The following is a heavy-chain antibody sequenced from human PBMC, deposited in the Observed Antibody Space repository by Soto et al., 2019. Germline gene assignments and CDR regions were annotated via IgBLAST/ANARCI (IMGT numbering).Heavy chain of an antibody. D-gene: IGHD6-6*01. V-gene: IGHV1-2*04. CDR2: INPNSGGT. J-gene: IGHJ6*03. CDR1: GYTFTSYG. CDR3: ARGSRYSSSSHYYYYMDV. Sequence: GASVKVSCKASGYTFTSYGISWVRQAPGQGLEWMGWINPNSGGTNYAQKFQGWVTMTRDTSISTAYTELSRLRSDDTAVYYCARGSRYSSSSHYYYYMDVWGKGTTVTVSS.